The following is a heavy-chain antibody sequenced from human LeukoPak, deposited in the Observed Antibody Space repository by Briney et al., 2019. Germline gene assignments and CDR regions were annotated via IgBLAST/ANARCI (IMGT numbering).Heavy chain of an antibody. J-gene: IGHJ4*02. D-gene: IGHD6-13*01. CDR1: GYTLTGYY. Sequence: DSVKVSCEASGYTLTGYYMHWVRQAPGQGLEWMGWINPDSGDTKYAQKFQGRVTMTRDTSISTAYMELSRLRSEDTAVYYCARGSSSSWYKYFFDYWGQGTPVTVSS. V-gene: IGHV1-2*02. CDR3: ARGSSSSWYKYFFDY. CDR2: INPDSGDT.